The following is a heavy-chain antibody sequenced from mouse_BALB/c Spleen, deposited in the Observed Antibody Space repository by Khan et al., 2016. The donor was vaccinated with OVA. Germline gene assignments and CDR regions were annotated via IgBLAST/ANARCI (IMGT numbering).Heavy chain of an antibody. V-gene: IGHV1S41*01. J-gene: IGHJ4*01. Sequence: DLVKPGASVKLSCKASGYTFTSYWINWIKQGPGQGLEWIGRIGPGSSNAYYNDMFKDKATLTVDTSSNTAYIQLSSLSSEDSAVYFCARENYYGRGCYAMDYWGQGTSVTVSA. CDR3: ARENYYGRGCYAMDY. D-gene: IGHD1-1*01. CDR2: IGPGSSNA. CDR1: GYTFTSYW.